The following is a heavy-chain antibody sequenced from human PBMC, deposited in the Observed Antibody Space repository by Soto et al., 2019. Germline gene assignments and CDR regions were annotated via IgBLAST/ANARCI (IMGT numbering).Heavy chain of an antibody. CDR1: GCSISISNW. CDR3: ARVAVAGTRVDY. V-gene: IGHV4-4*02. CDR2: IYHSGST. D-gene: IGHD6-19*01. Sequence: SETLSLTCAVSGCSISISNWWSWLRQPPGKGLEWIGEIYHSGSTNYNPSLKSRVTISVDKSKNQFSLKLSSVTAADTAVYYCARVAVAGTRVDYWGQGTLVTVS. J-gene: IGHJ4*02.